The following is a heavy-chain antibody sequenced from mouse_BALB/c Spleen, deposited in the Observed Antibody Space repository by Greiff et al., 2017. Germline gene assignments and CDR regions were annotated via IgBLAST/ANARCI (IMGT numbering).Heavy chain of an antibody. Sequence: EVKLLESGPGLVKPSQSLSLTCTVTGYSITSDYAWNWIRQFPGNKLEWMGYISYSGSTSYNPSLKSRISITRDTSKNQFFLQLNSVTTEDTATYYCARLAYYAMDYWGQGTSVTVSS. CDR3: ARLAYYAMDY. V-gene: IGHV3-2*02. CDR1: GYSITSDYA. CDR2: ISYSGST. J-gene: IGHJ4*01.